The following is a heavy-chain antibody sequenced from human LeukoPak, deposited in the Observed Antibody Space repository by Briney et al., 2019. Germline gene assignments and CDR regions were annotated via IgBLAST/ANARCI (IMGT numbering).Heavy chain of an antibody. D-gene: IGHD3-22*01. V-gene: IGHV4-61*08. J-gene: IGHJ4*02. CDR1: GGSISSGGYY. Sequence: SQTLSLTCTVSGGSISSGGYYWSWIRQHPGTGLEWIGYIYYSGSTNYNPSLKSRVTISVDTSKNQFSLKLSSVTAADTAVYYCARLHSSGYGGWGFDYWGQGTLVTVSS. CDR2: IYYSGST. CDR3: ARLHSSGYGGWGFDY.